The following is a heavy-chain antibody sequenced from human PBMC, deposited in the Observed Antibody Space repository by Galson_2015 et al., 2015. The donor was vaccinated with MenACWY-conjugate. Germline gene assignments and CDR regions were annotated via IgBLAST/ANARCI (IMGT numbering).Heavy chain of an antibody. CDR2: IKPDGSDL. V-gene: IGHV3-7*03. D-gene: IGHD7-27*01. J-gene: IGHJ6*02. CDR3: VRWGLAYAMDV. CDR1: RFIFSGRW. Sequence: SLRLSCAASRFIFSGRWLGWVRQAPGKGLDWVANIKPDGSDLEYADSVKGRFTFSRDNAKNSLYLQIDSLRVEDTAIYYCVRWGLAYAMDVWGQGTTVTVS.